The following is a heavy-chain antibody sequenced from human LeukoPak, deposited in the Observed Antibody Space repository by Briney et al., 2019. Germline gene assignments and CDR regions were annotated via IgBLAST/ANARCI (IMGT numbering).Heavy chain of an antibody. V-gene: IGHV4-39*01. D-gene: IGHD3-9*01. Sequence: PSETLSLTCTVSGGSISSSSYYWGWIRQPPGKGLEWIGSIYYSGSTYYNPSLKSRVTISVDTSKNQFSLKLSSVTAADTAVYYCARLFGVDILTGHFDYWGQGTLVTVSS. CDR1: GGSISSSSYY. CDR2: IYYSGST. J-gene: IGHJ4*02. CDR3: ARLFGVDILTGHFDY.